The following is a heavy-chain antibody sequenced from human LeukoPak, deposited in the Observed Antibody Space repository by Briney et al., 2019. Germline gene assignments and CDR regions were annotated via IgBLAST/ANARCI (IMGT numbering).Heavy chain of an antibody. Sequence: GGSLRLSCAASGFTFSTYSMNWVRQAPGKGLEWFSYISSGSGTIYYADSVKGRFTISRDNAKNSLYLQMNSLRAEDTAVYYCARGSGTYSLVFDYWGQGTLVTVSS. CDR1: GFTFSTYS. CDR3: ARGSGTYSLVFDY. CDR2: ISSGSGTI. V-gene: IGHV3-48*01. D-gene: IGHD1-26*01. J-gene: IGHJ4*02.